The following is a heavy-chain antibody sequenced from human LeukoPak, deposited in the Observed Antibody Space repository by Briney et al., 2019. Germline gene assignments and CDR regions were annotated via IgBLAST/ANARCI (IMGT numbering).Heavy chain of an antibody. V-gene: IGHV3-48*04. J-gene: IGHJ4*02. CDR3: ARVKRVRRDYYDSSGLDY. CDR1: GFTFSSYS. D-gene: IGHD3-22*01. Sequence: GGSLRLSCAASGFTFSSYSMNWVRQAPGKGLEWVSYISSSSSTIYYADSVKGRFTISRDNAKNSLYLQMNSLRAEDTAVYYCARVKRVRRDYYDSSGLDYWGQGTLVTVSS. CDR2: ISSSSSTI.